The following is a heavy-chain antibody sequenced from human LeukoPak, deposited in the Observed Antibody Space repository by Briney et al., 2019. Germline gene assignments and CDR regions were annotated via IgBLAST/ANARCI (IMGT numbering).Heavy chain of an antibody. Sequence: SGPALVKPTQTLTLTCTFSGFSLSTSGMCVSWIRQPPGKALEWLARIDWDGDKYYSTSLKTRLTISKDTSKNQVVLTMTNMDPVDTATYYCARVDRAGDREDAFDIWGQGTMVTVSS. CDR1: GFSLSTSGMC. CDR3: ARVDRAGDREDAFDI. J-gene: IGHJ3*02. CDR2: IDWDGDK. V-gene: IGHV2-70*11. D-gene: IGHD7-27*01.